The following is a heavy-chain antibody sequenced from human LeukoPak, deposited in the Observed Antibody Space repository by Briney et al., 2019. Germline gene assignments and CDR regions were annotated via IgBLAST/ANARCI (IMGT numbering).Heavy chain of an antibody. J-gene: IGHJ6*02. Sequence: SETLSLTCAVYGGSFSGYYWSWIRQPAGKGLEWIGRIYTSGSTNYNPSLKSRVTMSVDTSKNQFSLKLSSVTAADTAVYYCARDGRVVPAAMLVDYYYGMDVWGQGTTVTVSS. CDR3: ARDGRVVPAAMLVDYYYGMDV. CDR1: GGSFSGYY. V-gene: IGHV4-4*07. D-gene: IGHD2-2*01. CDR2: IYTSGST.